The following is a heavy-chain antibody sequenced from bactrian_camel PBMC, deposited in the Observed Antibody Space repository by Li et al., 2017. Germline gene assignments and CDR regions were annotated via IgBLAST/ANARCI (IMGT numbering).Heavy chain of an antibody. D-gene: IGHD2*01. CDR3: AAQVDYFDDGLGTPPTSGHFGY. Sequence: VQLVESGGGSVQPGGSLTLTCTASTFSAADGRHSVAWFRQIPDREREGVAAIYPRYGRTYYAESVKGRFTISQDNADNTLYLQMNSLKSDDTAMYYCAAQVDYFDDGLGTPPTSGHFGYWGQGTQVTVS. CDR2: IYPRYGRT. V-gene: IGHV3S1*01. CDR1: TFSAADGRHS. J-gene: IGHJ4*01.